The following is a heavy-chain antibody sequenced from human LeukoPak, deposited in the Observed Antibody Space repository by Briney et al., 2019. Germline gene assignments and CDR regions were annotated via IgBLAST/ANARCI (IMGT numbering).Heavy chain of an antibody. CDR3: ARHRYCNSSSCYAFDY. Sequence: SETLSLTCSVSGASITSSSFYWGWIRQPSEKGLEWIGSIYYTGSADYNPSLKSRVAISVDTSKNQFSLKLTSVTAADAAVYYCARHRYCNSSSCYAFDYWGQGTLVTVSS. CDR2: IYYTGSA. CDR1: GASITSSSFY. J-gene: IGHJ4*02. D-gene: IGHD2-2*01. V-gene: IGHV4-39*01.